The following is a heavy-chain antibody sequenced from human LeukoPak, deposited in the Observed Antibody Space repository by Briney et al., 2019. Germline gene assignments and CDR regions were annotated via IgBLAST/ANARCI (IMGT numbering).Heavy chain of an antibody. V-gene: IGHV1-2*02. CDR2: INPNSGGT. D-gene: IGHD2-15*01. Sequence: ASVKVSCKASGYTFTGYYMHWVRQAPGQGLEWMGWINPNSGGTNYAQEFQGRVTMTRDTSISTAYMELSSLRPDDTAVYYCARDQRYCSGGSCYPGWFDPWGQGTLVTVSS. CDR3: ARDQRYCSGGSCYPGWFDP. CDR1: GYTFTGYY. J-gene: IGHJ5*02.